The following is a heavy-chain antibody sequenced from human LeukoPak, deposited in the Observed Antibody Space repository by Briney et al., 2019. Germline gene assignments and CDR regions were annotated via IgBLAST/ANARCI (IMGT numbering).Heavy chain of an antibody. CDR1: GFTFSTYA. D-gene: IGHD3-22*01. CDR2: ISGSGGST. V-gene: IGHV3-23*01. Sequence: GGSLRLSCAASGFTFSTYAMSWVRQAPGKGLEWVSGISGSGGSTYYADSVKGRFTISRDDSKKTLYLQMNSLRAEDTAVYYCARDLGQYYDTSDNWFDPWGQGTLVTVSS. CDR3: ARDLGQYYDTSDNWFDP. J-gene: IGHJ5*02.